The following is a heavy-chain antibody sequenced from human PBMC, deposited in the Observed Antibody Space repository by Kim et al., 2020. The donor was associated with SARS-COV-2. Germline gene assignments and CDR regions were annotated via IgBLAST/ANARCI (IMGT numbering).Heavy chain of an antibody. V-gene: IGHV4-34*01. CDR1: GGSFSGYY. D-gene: IGHD3-10*01. Sequence: SETLSLTCAVSGGSFSGYYWSWIRQSPGQGLEWIGEINHSGSTDYNPSLKSRVTISVDSSNNQFSLRLTSGTAADTAVYYCARGPIMVRGALSTNRRASYYGMDVWGQGTTVTVSS. CDR2: INHSGST. J-gene: IGHJ6*02. CDR3: ARGPIMVRGALSTNRRASYYGMDV.